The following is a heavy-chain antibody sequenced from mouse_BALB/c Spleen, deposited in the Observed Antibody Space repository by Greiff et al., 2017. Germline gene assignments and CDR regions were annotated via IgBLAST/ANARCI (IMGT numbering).Heavy chain of an antibody. J-gene: IGHJ3*01. CDR1: GFTFSSYG. CDR3: ARHDLPPFAY. D-gene: IGHD5-1*01. CDR2: IGSGGSYT. Sequence: EVKVVESGGDLVKPGGSLKLSCAASGFTFSSYGMSWVRQTPDKRLEWVATIGSGGSYTYYPDSVKGRFTISRDNAKNTLYLQMSSLKSEDTAMYYYARHDLPPFAYWGQGTLVTVSA. V-gene: IGHV5-6*01.